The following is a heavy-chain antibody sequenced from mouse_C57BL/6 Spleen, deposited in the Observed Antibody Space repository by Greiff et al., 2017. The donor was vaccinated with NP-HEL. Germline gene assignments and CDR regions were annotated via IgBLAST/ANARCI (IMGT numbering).Heavy chain of an antibody. CDR3: ASYTTTVVATRGYYAMDY. D-gene: IGHD1-1*01. CDR1: GFTFTDYY. V-gene: IGHV7-3*01. CDR2: IRNKANGYTT. Sequence: EVQLVESGGGLVQPGGSLSLSCAASGFTFTDYYMSWVRQPPGKALEWLGFIRNKANGYTTEYSASVKGRFTISRDNSQSILYLQMNALRAEDSATYYCASYTTTVVATRGYYAMDYWGQGTSVTVSS. J-gene: IGHJ4*01.